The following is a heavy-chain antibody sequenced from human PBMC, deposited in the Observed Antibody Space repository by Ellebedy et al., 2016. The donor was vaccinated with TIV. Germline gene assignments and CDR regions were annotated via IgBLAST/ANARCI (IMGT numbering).Heavy chain of an antibody. J-gene: IGHJ4*02. CDR3: ARAQVHASPDPRYTNSWYVDYFDY. V-gene: IGHV3-48*04. CDR2: ISSGSSTI. D-gene: IGHD6-13*01. CDR1: GFTFSDYD. Sequence: GGSLRLXCAASGFTFSDYDMHWVRQAPGKGLEWISYISSGSSTIFYADSVKGRFTISRDNAKNSLYLQMNSLRAEDTAVYFCARAQVHASPDPRYTNSWYVDYFDYWGQGALATVSS.